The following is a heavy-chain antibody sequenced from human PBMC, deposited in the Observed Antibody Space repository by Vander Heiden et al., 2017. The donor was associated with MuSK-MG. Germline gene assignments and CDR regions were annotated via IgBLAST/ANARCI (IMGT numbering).Heavy chain of an antibody. CDR2: IRSKANMDAT. CDR3: TRQGGY. D-gene: IGHD3-16*01. V-gene: IGHV3-73*02. CDR1: GFTFSGSA. Sequence: EVLLVGSGGGLVQPGASLKLSCAASGFTFSGSAMHWVRQAAWKGLEWVGRIRSKANMDATANAASVKGRITMYREETKNTAEVKMNSLKTEDTAWYDCTRQGGYWGQGTMVTVSS. J-gene: IGHJ4*02.